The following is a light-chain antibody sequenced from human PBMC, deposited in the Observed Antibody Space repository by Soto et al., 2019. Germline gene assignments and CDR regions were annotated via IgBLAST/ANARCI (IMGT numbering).Light chain of an antibody. CDR3: SSYADTNNLL. Sequence: QSVLTQPPSASGSPGQSVTISCTGTSSDVGAYKYVSWYQQHPGKAPKLMIYAVSERPSGVPDRFSGSKSGNMASLTVSGLQAEDEADYYCSSYADTNNLLFGGGTKLTVL. CDR1: SSDVGAYKY. CDR2: AVS. V-gene: IGLV2-8*01. J-gene: IGLJ2*01.